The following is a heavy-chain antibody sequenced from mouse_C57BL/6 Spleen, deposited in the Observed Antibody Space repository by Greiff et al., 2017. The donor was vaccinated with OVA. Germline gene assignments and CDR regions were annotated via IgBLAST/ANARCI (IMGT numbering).Heavy chain of an antibody. D-gene: IGHD4-1*01. V-gene: IGHV1-53*01. CDR2: INPSNGGT. Sequence: QVQLQQSGTELVKPGASVKLSCKASGYTFTSYWMHWVKQRPGQGLEWIGNINPSNGGTNYNEKFKSKATLTVDKSSSTAYMQLSSLTSEDSAVYYCARGTIRDWDSDYWGQGTTLTVSS. CDR3: ARGTIRDWDSDY. J-gene: IGHJ2*01. CDR1: GYTFTSYW.